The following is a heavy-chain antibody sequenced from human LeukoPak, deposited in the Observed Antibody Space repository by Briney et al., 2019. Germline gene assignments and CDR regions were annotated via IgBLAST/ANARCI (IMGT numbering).Heavy chain of an antibody. D-gene: IGHD5-12*01. CDR3: ASSWAIKEPHAFDI. CDR2: MNPNSGNT. CDR1: GYTFTSYD. V-gene: IGHV1-8*01. J-gene: IGHJ3*02. Sequence: GASVKVSCKASGYTFTSYDINWVRQATGQGLEWMGWMNPNSGNTGYAQKFQGRVTMTRNTSISTAYMELSSLRSEDTAVYYCASSWAIKEPHAFDIWGQGTMVTVSS.